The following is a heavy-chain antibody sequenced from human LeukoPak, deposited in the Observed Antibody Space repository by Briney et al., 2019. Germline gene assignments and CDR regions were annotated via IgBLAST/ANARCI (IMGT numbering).Heavy chain of an antibody. CDR2: ISAYNGNT. V-gene: IGHV1-18*01. CDR3: ARATQGDILQFLEGLSERAYYFEY. CDR1: GYTFTSYG. J-gene: IGHJ4*02. D-gene: IGHD3-3*01. Sequence: GASVKVSCKASGYTFTSYGISWVRQAPGQGLEWMGWISAYNGNTNYAQKLQGRVTMTTDTSTSTAYMELRSLRSDDTAVYYCARATQGDILQFLEGLSERAYYFEYRGTGTLVTVS.